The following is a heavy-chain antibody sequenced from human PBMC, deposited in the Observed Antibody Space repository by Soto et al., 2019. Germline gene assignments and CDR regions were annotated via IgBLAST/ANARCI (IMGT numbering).Heavy chain of an antibody. V-gene: IGHV1-3*01. CDR2: INAGNGNT. Sequence: ASVKVSCKAFGYTFTAYNIHWLRQAPGQGLEWMGWINAGNGNTRSSRKFQGRVIITRDTSATTAYLEVDSLRSEDTAIYYCARVAPSGGSVPRFYPCGQGTLVPVSS. CDR1: GYTFTAYN. J-gene: IGHJ5*02. D-gene: IGHD3-10*01. CDR3: ARVAPSGGSVPRFYP.